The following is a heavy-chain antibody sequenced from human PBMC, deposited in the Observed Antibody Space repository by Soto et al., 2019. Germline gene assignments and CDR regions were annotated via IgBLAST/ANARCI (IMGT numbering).Heavy chain of an antibody. V-gene: IGHV3-23*01. Sequence: EVQLLESGGGLVQPGGSLRLSGAASGFTFSSYAMSWVRLAPGKVLEWVSAISGSGGSTYYADSVKGRFTISRDNSKNTLYLQMNSLRAEDTAVYYCAKDSVITFGGVIVSPNWFDPWGQGTLVTVSS. D-gene: IGHD3-16*02. CDR3: AKDSVITFGGVIVSPNWFDP. J-gene: IGHJ5*02. CDR1: GFTFSSYA. CDR2: ISGSGGST.